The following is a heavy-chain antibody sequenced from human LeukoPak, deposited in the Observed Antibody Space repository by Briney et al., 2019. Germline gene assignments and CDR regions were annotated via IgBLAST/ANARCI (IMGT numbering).Heavy chain of an antibody. J-gene: IGHJ4*02. Sequence: SGTLCLTCAASGVSISSSNYYWDWLRQPPGKGLEWIGTIVYSGTTYYSPSLKSRITISVDTSKNQFSLKLSSVTAADTAVYYCARLDSSGYQTWFKFWGQGTLVTVSS. V-gene: IGHV4-39*01. D-gene: IGHD3-22*01. CDR2: IVYSGTT. CDR1: GVSISSSNYY. CDR3: ARLDSSGYQTWFKF.